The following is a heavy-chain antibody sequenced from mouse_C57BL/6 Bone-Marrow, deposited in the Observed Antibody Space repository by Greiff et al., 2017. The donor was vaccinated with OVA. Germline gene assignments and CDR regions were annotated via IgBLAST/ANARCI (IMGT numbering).Heavy chain of an antibody. J-gene: IGHJ2*01. Sequence: QVQLQQSGAELVRPGASVTLSCKASGYTFTDYEMHWVKQTPVHGLEWIGAIDPETGGTAYTQKFKGKAILTADTSSSTAYMELRSLTSEDSAVDDWTRSDSNYGDFDYWGQGTTITVS. D-gene: IGHD2-5*01. V-gene: IGHV1-15*01. CDR2: IDPETGGT. CDR3: TRSDSNYGDFDY. CDR1: GYTFTDYE.